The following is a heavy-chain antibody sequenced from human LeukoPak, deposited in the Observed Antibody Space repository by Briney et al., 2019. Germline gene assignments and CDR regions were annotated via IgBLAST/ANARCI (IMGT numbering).Heavy chain of an antibody. CDR1: GFTFSNAW. CDR2: IKSKTDGGTT. V-gene: IGHV3-15*01. Sequence: GGSLRLSCAASGFTFSNAWMSWVRQAPGKGLEWVGRIKSKTDGGTTDYAAPVKGRFTISRDDSKNTLYLQMNSLKTEDTGVYYCTTGITMVRGVIHLIDYWGQGTLVTVSS. CDR3: TTGITMVRGVIHLIDY. J-gene: IGHJ4*02. D-gene: IGHD3-10*01.